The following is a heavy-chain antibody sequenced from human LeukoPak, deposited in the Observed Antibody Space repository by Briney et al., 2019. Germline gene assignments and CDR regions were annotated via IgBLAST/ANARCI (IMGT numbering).Heavy chain of an antibody. CDR2: ISYDGSNK. CDR3: AKVSIAVAQSYYYGMDV. Sequence: PGRSLRLSCAASGLTFSSYGMHWVRQAPGKGLEWVAVISYDGSNKYYADSVKGRFTISRDNSKNTLYLQMNSLRAEDTAVYYCAKVSIAVAQSYYYGMDVWGQGTTVTVSS. V-gene: IGHV3-30*18. CDR1: GLTFSSYG. D-gene: IGHD6-19*01. J-gene: IGHJ6*02.